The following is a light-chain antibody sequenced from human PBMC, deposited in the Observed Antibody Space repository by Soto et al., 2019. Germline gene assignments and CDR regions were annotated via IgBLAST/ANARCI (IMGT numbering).Light chain of an antibody. CDR2: DAS. CDR3: QQYGTSPSWT. V-gene: IGKV3-20*01. J-gene: IGKJ1*01. CDR1: QSVSSY. Sequence: EIVLKQSPDTLSLSPGEKATLSCRASQSVSSYLAWYQQKPGQAPRLLIYDASNRATGIPARFSGSGSGTDFTLTISRLEPEDFAVYYCQQYGTSPSWTFGQGTKVDI.